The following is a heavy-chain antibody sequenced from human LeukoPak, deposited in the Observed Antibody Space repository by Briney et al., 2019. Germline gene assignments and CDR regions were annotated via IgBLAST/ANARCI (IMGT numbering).Heavy chain of an antibody. V-gene: IGHV4-4*02. CDR2: IYHTGST. Sequence: SGTLSLTCSVSGGSISSSNWWIWVRQPPGKGLEWIGEIYHTGSTNYNPSLKSRVTISVDKSKNQFSLKLSSVTAADTAVYYCAYLYYYYGMDVWGQGTTVTVSS. J-gene: IGHJ6*02. CDR1: GGSISSSNW. CDR3: AYLYYYYGMDV.